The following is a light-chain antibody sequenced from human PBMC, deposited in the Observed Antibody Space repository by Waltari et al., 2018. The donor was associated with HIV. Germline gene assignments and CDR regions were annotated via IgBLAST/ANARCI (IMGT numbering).Light chain of an antibody. V-gene: IGLV3-19*01. Sequence: SSELTQDPAVSVALGQTVRISCQGDSLRTYFPSWYQQKPGQAPILCVYGNKKRPSGIPDRFSGSRSGNTASLTITGAQAEDEAAYYCNSRDSSGNPLFGGGTKLTVL. CDR1: SLRTYF. CDR3: NSRDSSGNPL. CDR2: GNK. J-gene: IGLJ3*02.